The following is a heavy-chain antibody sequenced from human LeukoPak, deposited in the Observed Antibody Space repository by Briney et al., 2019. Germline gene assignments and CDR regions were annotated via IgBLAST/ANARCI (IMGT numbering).Heavy chain of an antibody. CDR1: GFTFSSYA. D-gene: IGHD7-27*01. V-gene: IGHV3-23*01. CDR2: ISNSGGDT. CDR3: ARERSGAYPEH. Sequence: GGSLRLSCAASGFTFSSYAMSWVRQAPGKGLEWVAAISNSGGDTFYSDSGKGRFTIARDSSKNTLYLQMNSLRVDDTAVYYCARERSGAYPEHWGQGTLVTVSS. J-gene: IGHJ1*01.